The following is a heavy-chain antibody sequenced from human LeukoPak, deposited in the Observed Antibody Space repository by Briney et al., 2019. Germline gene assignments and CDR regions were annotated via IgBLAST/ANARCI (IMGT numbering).Heavy chain of an antibody. J-gene: IGHJ4*02. V-gene: IGHV4-34*01. CDR2: INHSGST. D-gene: IGHD2-15*01. Sequence: PSETLSLTCAVDGGSFSGYYWSWIRQPPGKGLEWIGAINHSGSTNFNPSLKRRVTISVDTSKNQFSLKLSSVTAADTAVYYCARAPTLYCSGGSCYFDYWGQGTLVTVSS. CDR1: GGSFSGYY. CDR3: ARAPTLYCSGGSCYFDY.